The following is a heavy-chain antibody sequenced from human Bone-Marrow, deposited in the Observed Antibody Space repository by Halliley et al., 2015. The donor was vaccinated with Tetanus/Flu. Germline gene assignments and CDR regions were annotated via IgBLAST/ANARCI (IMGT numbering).Heavy chain of an antibody. CDR2: MYYIGTT. CDR1: GGSISSYY. J-gene: IGHJ4*02. Sequence: TLSLTCIVSGGSISSYYWSWLRQPPGKGLEWIGYMYYIGTTSYNSSLKSRVTISVDTSKNQFLLNLTSVIAADTAVYYCARGDAMARGVLFDYWGRGALVAVSP. D-gene: IGHD3-10*01. V-gene: IGHV4-59*01. CDR3: ARGDAMARGVLFDY.